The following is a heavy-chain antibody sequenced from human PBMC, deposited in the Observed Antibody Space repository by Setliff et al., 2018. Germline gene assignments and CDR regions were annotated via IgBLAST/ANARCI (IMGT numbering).Heavy chain of an antibody. J-gene: IGHJ4*02. CDR1: GFTFSTYA. CDR2: IYSGDRNT. D-gene: IGHD3-10*01. V-gene: IGHV3-23*03. Sequence: HPGGSLRLSCAASGFTFSTYAMSWVRQAPGKGLEWVSTIYSGDRNTFYTDSVKGRFTIFRDGSKNTLYLQMTSLRAEDTAVYYCAKSVAMLPGAPPHFDYWGQGTLVTVSS. CDR3: AKSVAMLPGAPPHFDY.